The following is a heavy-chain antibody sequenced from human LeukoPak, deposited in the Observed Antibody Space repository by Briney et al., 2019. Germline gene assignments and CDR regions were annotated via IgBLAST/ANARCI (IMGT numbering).Heavy chain of an antibody. D-gene: IGHD2-2*01. CDR2: ISGSGGST. J-gene: IGHJ4*02. CDR1: GFTFSSYA. V-gene: IGHV3-23*01. CDR3: AKEGYCSSTSCQADFDY. Sequence: PGGSLRLSCAASGFTFSSYAMSWVRQAPGKGLEWVSAISGSGGSTYYADSVKGRFTISRDNSKNTLYLQMNSLRAEDTAVYYCAKEGYCSSTSCQADFDYWGQGTLVTVSS.